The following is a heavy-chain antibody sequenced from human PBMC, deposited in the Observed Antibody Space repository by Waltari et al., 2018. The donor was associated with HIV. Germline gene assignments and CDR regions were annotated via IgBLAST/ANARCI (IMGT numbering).Heavy chain of an antibody. V-gene: IGHV1-46*01. CDR2: INPGGGSA. Sequence: QVQLVQSGAEVKKPGASVKVSCKASGYTFSNYYIHWMRQAPGQGLEWKGIINPGGGSASNAEKFEGRVTMTRDTSANTLYMELRSLTSEDTAVYYCARHRSPSYSVMVVVKGSYDCWGQGTLVTVSS. D-gene: IGHD2-15*01. CDR1: GYTFSNYY. CDR3: ARHRSPSYSVMVVVKGSYDC. J-gene: IGHJ4*02.